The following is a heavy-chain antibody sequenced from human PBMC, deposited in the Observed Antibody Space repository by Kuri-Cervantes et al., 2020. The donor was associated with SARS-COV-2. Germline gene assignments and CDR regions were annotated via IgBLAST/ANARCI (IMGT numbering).Heavy chain of an antibody. Sequence: GSLRLSCVVSGGGINTYKCLTWVRQSPWKGLQWIGENFPDVSTKFNPSLPLRSRVTMSLDKSKNHFSPNLTSVTAADTAVYYCARESAYTFDIWGQGTLVTVSS. J-gene: IGHJ3*02. D-gene: IGHD2-2*02. V-gene: IGHV4-4*02. CDR1: GGGINTYKC. CDR2: NFPDVST. CDR3: ARESAYTFDI.